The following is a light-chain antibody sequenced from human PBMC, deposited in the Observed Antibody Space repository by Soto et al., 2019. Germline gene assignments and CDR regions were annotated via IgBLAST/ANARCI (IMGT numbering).Light chain of an antibody. CDR2: GAS. V-gene: IGKV3-20*01. CDR1: QSVSGD. Sequence: ETVMTQSPATLSVSPGERATLSCRASQSVSGDLAWYQQKPGQAPRLLIYGASSRATGFPDRFSGSGSGTDFTLTISRLETEDFAVYYCQLYDSSSWTFGQGTKVDIK. J-gene: IGKJ1*01. CDR3: QLYDSSSWT.